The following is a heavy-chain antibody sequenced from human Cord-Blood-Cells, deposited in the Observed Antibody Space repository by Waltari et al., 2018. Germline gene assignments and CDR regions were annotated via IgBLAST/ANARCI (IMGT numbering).Heavy chain of an antibody. CDR2: IIPIFDTA. J-gene: IGHJ4*02. D-gene: IGHD6-6*01. CDR3: ARDITNSSSSGFYDFDY. CDR1: GGTFSSYA. V-gene: IGHV1-69*01. Sequence: QVQLVQSGAEVKKPGSSVKVSCKASGGTFSSYAISWVRQAPGQGLEWMGGIIPIFDTATYARKFQGRVTSTADESTSTAYMELSSLRSEDTAVYYCARDITNSSSSGFYDFDYWGQGTLVTVSS.